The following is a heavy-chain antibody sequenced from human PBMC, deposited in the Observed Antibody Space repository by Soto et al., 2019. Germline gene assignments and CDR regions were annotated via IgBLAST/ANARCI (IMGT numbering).Heavy chain of an antibody. V-gene: IGHV3-15*01. CDR3: TVYGGNGAFDS. CDR2: IYSKTDGGTT. D-gene: IGHD4-17*01. Sequence: EVQLVESGGGLVKPGGSLRLSCAASGSTFSIAWMSRVRQAPGKGLEWVGRIYSKTDGGTTDYAAPVKGRFTISRDDSQNTLWLQMNSLKIEDTAVYYCTVYGGNGAFDSWGQGILVTVSS. CDR1: GSTFSIAW. J-gene: IGHJ4*02.